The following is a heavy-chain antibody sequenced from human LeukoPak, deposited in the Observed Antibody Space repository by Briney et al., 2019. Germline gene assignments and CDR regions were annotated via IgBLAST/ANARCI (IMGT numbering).Heavy chain of an antibody. V-gene: IGHV3-48*01. Sequence: GGSLRLSCAASGFTFTTYTMNWFRQAPGKGLEWVSYISTSSSTKYYADSVKGRFTTSRDNAQSSLYLQMNSLRVEDTAVYYCARAFGSGSQRWGLDYWGQGTLVTVSS. CDR1: GFTFTTYT. CDR2: ISTSSSTK. CDR3: ARAFGSGSQRWGLDY. D-gene: IGHD3-10*01. J-gene: IGHJ4*02.